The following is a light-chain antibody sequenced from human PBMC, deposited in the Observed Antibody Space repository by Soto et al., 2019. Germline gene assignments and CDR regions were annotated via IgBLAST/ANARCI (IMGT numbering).Light chain of an antibody. J-gene: IGLJ2*01. CDR1: STDVGGYNY. V-gene: IGLV2-14*01. CDR2: EVS. CDR3: SSYADTTTVI. Sequence: QSALTQPASVSGSPGQSITISCIGTSTDVGGYNYVSWYQQHPGKAPKLLISEVSYRPSGVSNRFSGSKSGNTASLTIAGLQAEDEGNYYCSSYADTTTVIFGGGTKLTVL.